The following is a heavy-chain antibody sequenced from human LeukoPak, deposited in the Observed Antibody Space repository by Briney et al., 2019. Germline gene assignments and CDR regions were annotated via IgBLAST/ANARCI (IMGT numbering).Heavy chain of an antibody. D-gene: IGHD1-7*01. CDR3: ARGPGEEGELLLDY. V-gene: IGHV3-30-3*01. CDR2: ISYDGSNK. J-gene: IGHJ4*02. CDR1: GFTFSSYA. Sequence: GGSLRLSCAASGFTFSSYAMHWVRQAPGKGLEWVTVISYDGSNKYYADSVKGRFTISRDNSKNTLYLQMNSLRAEDTAVYYCARGPGEEGELLLDYWGQGTLVTVSS.